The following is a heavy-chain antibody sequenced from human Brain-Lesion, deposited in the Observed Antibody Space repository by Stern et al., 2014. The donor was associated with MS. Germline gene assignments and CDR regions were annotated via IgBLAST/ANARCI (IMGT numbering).Heavy chain of an antibody. CDR2: MNPNSGNT. J-gene: IGHJ6*02. CDR1: GYTFTSYD. Sequence: QVQLVQSGAEVRVPGASVKVSCKASGYTFTSYDINWVRQAPGQGLEWMGWMNPNSGNTGYAQKFQGRVTMTRNTSISTAYMELSSLRSEDTAVYYCARTGARGYYYYYYGMDVWGQGTTVTVSS. CDR3: ARTGARGYYYYYYGMDV. D-gene: IGHD1-26*01. V-gene: IGHV1-8*01.